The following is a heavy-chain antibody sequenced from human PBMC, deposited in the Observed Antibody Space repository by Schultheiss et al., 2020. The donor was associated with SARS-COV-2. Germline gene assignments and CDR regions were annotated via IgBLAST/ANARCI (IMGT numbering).Heavy chain of an antibody. Sequence: SETLSLTCTVSGGSISSYYWSWIRPPAGKGLEWIGRIYTSGSTNFNPSLKSRVTMSVDTSKNQFSLKLSSVTAADTAVYYCARDRREDPLRCVVAVAGDFYYYGMDVWGQGTTVTVSS. CDR3: ARDRREDPLRCVVAVAGDFYYYGMDV. CDR2: IYTSGST. CDR1: GGSISSYY. V-gene: IGHV4-4*07. D-gene: IGHD6-19*01. J-gene: IGHJ6*02.